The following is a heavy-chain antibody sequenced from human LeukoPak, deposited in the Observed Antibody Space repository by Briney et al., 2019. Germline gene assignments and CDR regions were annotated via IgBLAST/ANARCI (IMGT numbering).Heavy chain of an antibody. J-gene: IGHJ4*02. V-gene: IGHV3-66*02. CDR3: ARDVREELPGRY. D-gene: IGHD1-7*01. CDR1: GWTVSINY. CDR2: IYSGGST. Sequence: GGSLRLSCAASGWTVSINYMSWVRQAPGKGLEWVSVIYSGGSTYYAESVKGRFTISRDNSKNTLYLQMNSLRAEDTAVYYCARDVREELPGRYWGQGTLVTVSS.